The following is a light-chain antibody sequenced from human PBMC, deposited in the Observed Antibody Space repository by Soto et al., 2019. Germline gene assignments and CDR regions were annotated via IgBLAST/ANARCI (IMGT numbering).Light chain of an antibody. CDR1: QVISTS. CDR3: QQLRMYPST. CDR2: AAS. Sequence: IQLYQNPSFLSPCVGESVTITCRASQVISTSLAWYQVKPGKAPKLLIYAASTLESGVPSRFSATVSGTEFSLTITILQPEDFATYDCQQLRMYPSTVGGGTKV. J-gene: IGKJ4*01. V-gene: IGKV1-9*01.